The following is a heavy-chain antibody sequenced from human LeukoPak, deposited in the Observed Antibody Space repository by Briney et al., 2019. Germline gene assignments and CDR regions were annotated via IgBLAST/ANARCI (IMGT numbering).Heavy chain of an antibody. CDR2: IKRDGKEK. Sequence: GGSLRLSCAASGFTFSSYWMNWVRQAPGKGLEWVTKIKRDGKEKNYVDSVRGRFSISRDNAKNSLYLQMDSLRAEDTAVYYCAKEGAYPIITYDSWGQGALVTVSS. CDR1: GFTFSSYW. V-gene: IGHV3-7*01. J-gene: IGHJ5*01. D-gene: IGHD3-10*01. CDR3: AKEGAYPIITYDS.